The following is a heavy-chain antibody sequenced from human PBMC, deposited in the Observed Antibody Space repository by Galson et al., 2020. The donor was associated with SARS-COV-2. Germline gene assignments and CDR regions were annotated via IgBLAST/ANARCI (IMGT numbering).Heavy chain of an antibody. CDR2: IYSGGVT. CDR3: AKDRYDYDSSGDD. CDR1: GFTFRRYA. D-gene: IGHD3-22*01. Sequence: GGSLRLSCAGSGFTFRRYAMNWVRQAPGKGLEWVSVIYSGGVTYYADSVKGRFTISRDNSKNTLYLQMNSLRTDDTAVYYCAKDRYDYDSSGDDWGQGTLVTVSS. V-gene: IGHV3-23*03. J-gene: IGHJ4*02.